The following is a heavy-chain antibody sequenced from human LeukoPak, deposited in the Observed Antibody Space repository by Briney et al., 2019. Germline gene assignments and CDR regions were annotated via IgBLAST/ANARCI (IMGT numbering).Heavy chain of an antibody. CDR3: ARETETYYYGSGSYGFDY. V-gene: IGHV1-18*01. CDR2: ISSYNGNT. CDR1: GYTFTSYA. J-gene: IGHJ4*02. D-gene: IGHD3-10*01. Sequence: VASVKVSCKASGYTFTSYAITWVRQAPGQGLEWMGWISSYNGNTNYAQKLQGRVTMTTDTSTSTAYMELRSLRSDDTAVYYCARETETYYYGSGSYGFDYWGQGTLVTVSS.